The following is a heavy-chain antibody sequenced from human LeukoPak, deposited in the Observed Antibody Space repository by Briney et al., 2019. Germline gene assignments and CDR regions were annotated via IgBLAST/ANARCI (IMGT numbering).Heavy chain of an antibody. CDR1: GGSISSGSYY. CDR3: ARHKGAYSSTWYFAFDI. D-gene: IGHD6-13*01. CDR2: FYTTGST. Sequence: SETLSLTCTVSGGSISSGSYYLTWIRQPAGKGLEWIGHFYTTGSTNYSPSLKSRVTMSIDTSKNQFSLNLTSVTAADTAVYYCARHKGAYSSTWYFAFDIWGQGTMVTVSS. V-gene: IGHV4-61*09. J-gene: IGHJ3*02.